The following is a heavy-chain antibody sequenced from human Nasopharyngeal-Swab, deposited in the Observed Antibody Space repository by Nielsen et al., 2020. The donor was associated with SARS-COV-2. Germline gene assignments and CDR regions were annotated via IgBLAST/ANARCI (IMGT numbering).Heavy chain of an antibody. J-gene: IGHJ6*02. V-gene: IGHV1-3*01. D-gene: IGHD3-10*01. CDR3: ASPYQGVIDYYGMDV. Sequence: ASVKVSCKASGYTFTSYAMHWVRQAPGQRLKWMGWINAGNGNTKYSQKFQGRVTITRDTSASTAYMELSSLRSEDTAVYYCASPYQGVIDYYGMDVWGQGTTVTVSS. CDR1: GYTFTSYA. CDR2: INAGNGNT.